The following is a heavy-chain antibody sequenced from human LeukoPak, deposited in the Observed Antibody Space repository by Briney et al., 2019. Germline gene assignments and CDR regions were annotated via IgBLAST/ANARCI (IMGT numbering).Heavy chain of an antibody. D-gene: IGHD2-2*01. CDR1: GGPISSGGYY. J-gene: IGHJ4*02. CDR2: IYYSGST. Sequence: SQTLSLTCTVSGGPISSGGYYWSWIRQHPGKGLEWIGYIYYSGSTYYNPSLKSRVTISVDTSKNQFSLKLSSVTAADTAVYYCARGVGFRYQLLSYWGQGTLVTVSS. CDR3: ARGVGFRYQLLSY. V-gene: IGHV4-31*03.